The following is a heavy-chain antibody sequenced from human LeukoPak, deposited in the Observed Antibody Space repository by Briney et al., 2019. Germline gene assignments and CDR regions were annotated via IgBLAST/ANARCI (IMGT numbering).Heavy chain of an antibody. J-gene: IGHJ5*02. D-gene: IGHD2-2*01. CDR1: GYTFAAYY. Sequence: APVKPCFTASGYTFAAYYILTVRHAPGQGLEWMGWINPNSGGNNYAHNGQGRVSMTRSTSISTAYMELSRLRSDDTAVYYCARNAFNCFCPWGQGTLVIVSS. CDR3: ARNAFNCFCP. V-gene: IGHV1-2*02. CDR2: INPNSGGN.